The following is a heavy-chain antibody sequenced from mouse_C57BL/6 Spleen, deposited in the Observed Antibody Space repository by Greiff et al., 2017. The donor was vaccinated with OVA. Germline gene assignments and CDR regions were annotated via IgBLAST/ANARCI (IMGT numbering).Heavy chain of an antibody. D-gene: IGHD1-1*01. J-gene: IGHJ1*03. CDR2: IGSGGST. V-gene: IGHV2-2*01. CDR3: ARNRGYGSSSDWYFDV. Sequence: QVQLKQSGPGLVQPSQSLSITCTVSGFSLTSYGVHWVRQSPGKGLEWLGVIGSGGSTDYNAAFISRLSISKDNSKSQVFFKMNSLQADDTAIYYCARNRGYGSSSDWYFDVWGTGTTVTVSS. CDR1: GFSLTSYG.